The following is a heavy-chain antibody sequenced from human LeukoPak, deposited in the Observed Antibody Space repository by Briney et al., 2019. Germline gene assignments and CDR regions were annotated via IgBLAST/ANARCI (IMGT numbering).Heavy chain of an antibody. D-gene: IGHD5-18*01. CDR2: ISNDGSKK. CDR1: GFTFSSYW. Sequence: QPGGSLRLSCAASGFTFSSYWMHWVRQAPGKGLEWVAVISNDGSKKYSADSVKGRFTISRDNSKNTLYLQMNSLRAEDTAVYYCAKDRYSYAFEYFDSWGQGTLVTVSS. V-gene: IGHV3-30*18. CDR3: AKDRYSYAFEYFDS. J-gene: IGHJ4*02.